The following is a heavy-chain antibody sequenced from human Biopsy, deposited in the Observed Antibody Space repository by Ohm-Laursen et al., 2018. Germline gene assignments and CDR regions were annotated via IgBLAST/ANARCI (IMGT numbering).Heavy chain of an antibody. CDR1: RDSISNYY. V-gene: IGHV4-59*01. Sequence: GTLSFTCTVSRDSISNYYWTWIRQSPGQGLEWIGYIYYTGSTNYNPSVKSRVTISVGTSKNQFSLKLNSVTAADTAVYFCARDSRGGHLNTTLITGKNLDSWGQGILVTVSS. D-gene: IGHD3-16*01. J-gene: IGHJ4*02. CDR3: ARDSRGGHLNTTLITGKNLDS. CDR2: IYYTGST.